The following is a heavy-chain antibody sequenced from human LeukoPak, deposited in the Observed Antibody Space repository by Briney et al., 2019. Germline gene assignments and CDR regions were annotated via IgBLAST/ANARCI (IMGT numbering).Heavy chain of an antibody. V-gene: IGHV1-2*02. J-gene: IGHJ4*02. CDR2: INPNDGDT. Sequence: ASVKVSCKASGYTFTDYYMHWVRQAPGQGFEWMGWINPNDGDTNYAQKFQGRVTMTRDTSISTAHMEVSRLRSDDTAVYYCARPNFLFCVSGPCLFDYGAREPR. CDR1: GYTFTDYY. D-gene: IGHD5-12*01. CDR3: ARPNFLFCVSGPCLFD.